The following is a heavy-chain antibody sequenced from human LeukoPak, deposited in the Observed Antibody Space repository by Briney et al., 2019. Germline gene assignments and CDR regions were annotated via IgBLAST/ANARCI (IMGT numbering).Heavy chain of an antibody. D-gene: IGHD4-23*01. J-gene: IGHJ4*02. V-gene: IGHV3-30*02. CDR3: ATEAVCGGFDY. CDR1: EFPFSTHG. CDR2: IRHDGTNK. Sequence: GGSLRLSCAASEFPFSTHGMHWVRQVPGKGLEWVAFIRHDGTNKYYLNSVKGRFTVSRDNSKSTLYLQMNSLRTEDTAVYYCATEAVCGGFDYWGQGTLVTVSS.